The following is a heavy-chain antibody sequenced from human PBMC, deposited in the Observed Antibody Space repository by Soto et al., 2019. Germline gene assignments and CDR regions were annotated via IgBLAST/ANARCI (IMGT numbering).Heavy chain of an antibody. CDR3: AKIRGGGRYTNWSFAV. D-gene: IGHD2-2*02. CDR2: IHGDGDYS. V-gene: IGHV3-23*01. Sequence: EVQLLDSGGGLVQPGGSLRLSCAASGFMFSCCAMSWVRQAPGKGLEWVSTIHGDGDYSHYTDSVEGRFTISRDNSRNTLYLQMNSLRGDDTAVYYCAKIRGGGRYTNWSFAVWGRGTLVTVSS. CDR1: GFMFSCCA. J-gene: IGHJ2*01.